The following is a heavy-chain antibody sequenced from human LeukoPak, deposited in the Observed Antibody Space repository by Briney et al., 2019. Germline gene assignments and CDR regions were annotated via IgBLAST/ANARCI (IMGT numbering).Heavy chain of an antibody. D-gene: IGHD5-18*01. CDR3: ARVPNTAMVPMTYYYYGMDV. Sequence: ASVKVPCKASGYTFTSYYMHWVRQAPGQGLEWMGIINPSGGSTSYAQKFQGRVTMTRDTSTSTVYMELSSLRSEDTAVYYCARVPNTAMVPMTYYYYGMDVWGQGTTVTVSS. J-gene: IGHJ6*02. CDR1: GYTFTSYY. V-gene: IGHV1-46*01. CDR2: INPSGGST.